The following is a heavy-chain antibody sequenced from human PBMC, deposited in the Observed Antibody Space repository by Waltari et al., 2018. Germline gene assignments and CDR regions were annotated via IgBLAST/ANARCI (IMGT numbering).Heavy chain of an antibody. J-gene: IGHJ4*02. V-gene: IGHV1-18*01. CDR3: ARVITISGVVVPSGYSDY. Sequence: QVQLVQSGPEVTKPGASVKVSCKASGYTFTTYGINWVRQAPGQGLEWMGWINTHNGNINYAQKFQVRVTMTTDTSTSTAYMELRNLRSDDTAVYYCARVITISGVVVPSGYSDYWGQGTLVTVSS. CDR1: GYTFTTYG. D-gene: IGHD3-3*01. CDR2: INTHNGNI.